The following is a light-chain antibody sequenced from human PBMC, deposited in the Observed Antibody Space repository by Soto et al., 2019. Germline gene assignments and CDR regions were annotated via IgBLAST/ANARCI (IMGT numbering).Light chain of an antibody. Sequence: DIQMTQSPSSLSASVEDRVIITCRASQSISNHLNWYQQKPGKAPKLLFFAASSLQSGVPSRFSGSRSRPDFTLTISSLQPEDFATYYCQQSYSSPPTFGQGTKVDIK. CDR2: AAS. V-gene: IGKV1-39*01. J-gene: IGKJ1*01. CDR1: QSISNH. CDR3: QQSYSSPPT.